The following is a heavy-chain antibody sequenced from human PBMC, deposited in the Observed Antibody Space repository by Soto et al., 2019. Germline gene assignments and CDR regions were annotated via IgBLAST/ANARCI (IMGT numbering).Heavy chain of an antibody. Sequence: SVKVSCKVSVYTLTELSIHWVRQAPGEGLEWMGGFDLENGETTYAQRFQGRVTMTEESSADTPYMGLSSLRSEDTAVYYCARVSNTYEKSIDYWGQGTLVTASS. V-gene: IGHV1-24*01. J-gene: IGHJ4*02. CDR1: VYTLTELS. CDR2: FDLENGET. D-gene: IGHD3-16*01. CDR3: ARVSNTYEKSIDY.